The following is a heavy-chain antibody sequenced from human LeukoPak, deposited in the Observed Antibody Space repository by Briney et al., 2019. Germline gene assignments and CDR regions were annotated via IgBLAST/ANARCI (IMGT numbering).Heavy chain of an antibody. CDR1: GFTFSTYV. CDR2: ISSKGDNT. J-gene: IGHJ4*02. CDR3: VRGTGY. Sequence: GGSLRLSCSVSGFTFSTYVMHWVRQAPGKGLEYVSAISSKGDNTYYADSVKGRFTISRDNSKNTLYLQMSSLRPDDTAVYFCVRGTGYWGQGTLVTVSS. V-gene: IGHV3-64D*06.